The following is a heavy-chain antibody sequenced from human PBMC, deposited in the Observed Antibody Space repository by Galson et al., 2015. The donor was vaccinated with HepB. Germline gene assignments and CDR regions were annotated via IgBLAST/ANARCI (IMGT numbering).Heavy chain of an antibody. Sequence: SLRLSCAASGSAFRNFGMHWVRQAPGKGLEWVAVIWYDDGSHKVYADSVKGRFTISRDNSKNTLYLEMSSLRVEDTAVYYCTRGPRVQLERMDYWGQGTLVTVSS. J-gene: IGHJ4*02. D-gene: IGHD1-1*01. V-gene: IGHV3-33*01. CDR3: TRGPRVQLERMDY. CDR1: GSAFRNFG. CDR2: IWYDDGSHK.